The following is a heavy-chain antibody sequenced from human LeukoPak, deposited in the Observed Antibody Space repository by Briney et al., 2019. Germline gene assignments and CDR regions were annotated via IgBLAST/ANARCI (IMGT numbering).Heavy chain of an antibody. V-gene: IGHV3-7*01. Sequence: GGSLRLSCAASGFTFSSYWMSWVRQAPGKGLEWVANIKQDGSEKYYVDSVKGRFTISRDNAKNSLYLQMNSLRAEDTAVYYCARDLYYYGYYFDYWGQGTLVTVSS. CDR2: IKQDGSEK. CDR3: ARDLYYYGYYFDY. D-gene: IGHD3-10*01. CDR1: GFTFSSYW. J-gene: IGHJ4*02.